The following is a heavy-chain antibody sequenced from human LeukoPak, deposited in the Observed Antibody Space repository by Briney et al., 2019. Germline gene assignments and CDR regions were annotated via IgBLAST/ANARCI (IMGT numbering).Heavy chain of an antibody. CDR3: AKDVGKWESLHFFDY. J-gene: IGHJ4*02. V-gene: IGHV3-23*01. CDR2: ISGSGAST. Sequence: GGSLRLSCLTSGFTFSTNAMSWVRQAPGKGLEWISGISGSGASTYYADSVTGRFTISRDNTRNTLYLQMNSLRGDDTAVYYCAKDVGKWESLHFFDYWGQGTLVTVSS. D-gene: IGHD1-26*01. CDR1: GFTFSTNA.